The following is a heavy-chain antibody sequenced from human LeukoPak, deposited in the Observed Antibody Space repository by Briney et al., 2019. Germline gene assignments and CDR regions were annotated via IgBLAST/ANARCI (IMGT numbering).Heavy chain of an antibody. J-gene: IGHJ4*02. CDR2: MVRRFRTA. V-gene: IGHV1-69*05. CDR1: GGTFISYA. Sequence: PVNVTCQGSGGTFISYAISGVRQPPARGLDWMGWMVRRFRTANYAQKFQGRVAITTDESTSTDYMELSSLRSEDTAVYYCARSRVTPRYFDYWGQGTLVTVSS. D-gene: IGHD4-23*01. CDR3: ARSRVTPRYFDY.